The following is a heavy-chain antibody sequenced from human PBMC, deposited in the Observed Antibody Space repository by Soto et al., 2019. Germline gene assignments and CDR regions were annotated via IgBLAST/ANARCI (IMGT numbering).Heavy chain of an antibody. Sequence: EVHLVEAGGGLVKPGESLTLSCAASGFTFGSFTLNWVRQAPGKGLEWVSSISSSSAYIYYAESVKGRFTISRDNARSTLYLQMNSRRLDDTAVYFCARDGITFGGDWGQGTLVAVSS. CDR2: ISSSSAYI. V-gene: IGHV3-21*06. CDR3: ARDGITFGGD. D-gene: IGHD3-16*01. J-gene: IGHJ4*02. CDR1: GFTFGSFT.